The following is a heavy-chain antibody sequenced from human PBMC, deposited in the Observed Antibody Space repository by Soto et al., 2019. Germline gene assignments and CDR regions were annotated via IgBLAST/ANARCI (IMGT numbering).Heavy chain of an antibody. Sequence: PGGSLRLSCAASGFTFSSYWMSWVRQAPGKGLEWVANIKQDGSEKYYVDSVKGRFTISRDNAKNSLYLQMNSLRAEDTAVYYCARDGWRIAPGGAGVWGQGTTVTVSS. CDR3: ARDGWRIAPGGAGV. D-gene: IGHD6-6*01. J-gene: IGHJ6*02. V-gene: IGHV3-7*03. CDR2: IKQDGSEK. CDR1: GFTFSSYW.